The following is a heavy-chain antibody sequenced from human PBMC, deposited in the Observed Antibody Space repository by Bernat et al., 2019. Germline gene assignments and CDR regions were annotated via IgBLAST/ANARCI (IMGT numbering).Heavy chain of an antibody. J-gene: IGHJ5*02. Sequence: VQLVESGGGLVQPGGSLRLSCAASGFTFSSYGMHWVRQAPGKGLEWVAVIWYDGSNKYYADSVKGRFTISRDNSKNTLYLQMNSLRAEDTAVYYCARGTWYSSSWYPSSWGQGTLVTVSS. CDR2: IWYDGSNK. D-gene: IGHD6-13*01. CDR1: GFTFSSYG. V-gene: IGHV3-33*08. CDR3: ARGTWYSSSWYPSS.